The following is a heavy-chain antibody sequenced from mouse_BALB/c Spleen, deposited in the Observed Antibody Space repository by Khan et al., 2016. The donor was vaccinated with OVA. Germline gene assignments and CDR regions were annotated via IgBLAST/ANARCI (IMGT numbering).Heavy chain of an antibody. CDR2: VSTGGSYT. J-gene: IGHJ3*01. CDR3: KRLAYYYDNGGFAY. D-gene: IGHD1-1*01. CDR1: GFTFSTYG. V-gene: IGHV5-6*01. Sequence: EVELVESGGDLVKPGGSLKLSCAASGFTFSTYGMSWVRQAPDQRLEWVATVSTGGSYTYYPHSVKGRFTISRDNSKNTLYLQMSGLRSEDTAMFYCKRLAYYYDNGGFAYWGQGTLVTVSA.